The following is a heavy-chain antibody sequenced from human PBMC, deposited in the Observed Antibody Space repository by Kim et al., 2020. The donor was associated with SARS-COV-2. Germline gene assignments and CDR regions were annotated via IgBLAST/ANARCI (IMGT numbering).Heavy chain of an antibody. V-gene: IGHV3-74*01. D-gene: IGHD3-3*01. Sequence: GRFTISRDNAKNTLYLQMNSLRAEDTAVYYCARGDYDFWSGYSNNWFDPWGQGTLVTVSS. J-gene: IGHJ5*02. CDR3: ARGDYDFWSGYSNNWFDP.